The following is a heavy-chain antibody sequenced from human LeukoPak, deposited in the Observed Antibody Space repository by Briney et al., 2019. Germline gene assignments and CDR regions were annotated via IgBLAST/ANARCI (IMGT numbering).Heavy chain of an antibody. J-gene: IGHJ3*02. CDR2: IYYSGST. CDR3: ARGGYYYGSSGYDDALDI. Sequence: PSQTLSLTCTVSGGSISSGGYYWSWIRQHPGKGLEWIGYIYYSGSTYYNPSLKSRVTISVDTSKNQFSLKLSSVTAADTAVYYCARGGYYYGSSGYDDALDIWGQGTMVTVSP. V-gene: IGHV4-31*03. CDR1: GGSISSGGYY. D-gene: IGHD3-22*01.